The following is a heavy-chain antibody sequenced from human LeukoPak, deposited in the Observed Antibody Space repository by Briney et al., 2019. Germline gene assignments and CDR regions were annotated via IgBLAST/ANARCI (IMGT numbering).Heavy chain of an antibody. CDR2: ISYDGSNK. CDR3: ARPQCGYSYGSFDY. J-gene: IGHJ4*02. CDR1: GLTFSSYA. D-gene: IGHD5-18*01. Sequence: GRSLRLSCAASGLTFSSYAMHWVRQAPGKGLEGGAVISYDGSNKYYADSVKGRFTISRDNSKNTLYLQMNSLRAEDTAVYYCARPQCGYSYGSFDYWGQGTLVTVPS. V-gene: IGHV3-30*04.